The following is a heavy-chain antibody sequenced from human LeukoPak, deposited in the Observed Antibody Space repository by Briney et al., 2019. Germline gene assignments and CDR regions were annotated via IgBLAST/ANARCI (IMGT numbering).Heavy chain of an antibody. Sequence: GGSLRLSCAASGFTFSSYDMRWVRQAPGMGLEGVSGISAAGDMTYYADSVKGRFTISRDNFKNTLYLQMNSLRAEDTAVYYCAIVGSYSSSWGLDYWGQGTLVTVSS. D-gene: IGHD6-13*01. V-gene: IGHV3-23*01. J-gene: IGHJ4*02. CDR2: ISAAGDMT. CDR3: AIVGSYSSSWGLDY. CDR1: GFTFSSYD.